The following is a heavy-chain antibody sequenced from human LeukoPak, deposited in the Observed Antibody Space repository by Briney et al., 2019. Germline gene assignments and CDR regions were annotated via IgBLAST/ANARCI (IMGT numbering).Heavy chain of an antibody. CDR2: IIPIFGTA. D-gene: IGHD3-3*01. Sequence: ASVKVSCKASGGTFSSYAISWVRQAPGQGLEWMGGIIPIFGTANYAQKFQGRVTITTDESTSTAYMELSSLRSEDTAVYYCARGGEITIFGVVINAYFDYWGQGTLVTVSS. CDR3: ARGGEITIFGVVINAYFDY. V-gene: IGHV1-69*05. J-gene: IGHJ4*02. CDR1: GGTFSSYA.